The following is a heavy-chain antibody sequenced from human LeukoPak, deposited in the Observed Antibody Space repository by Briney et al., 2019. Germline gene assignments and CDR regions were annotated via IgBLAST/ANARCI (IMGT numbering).Heavy chain of an antibody. Sequence: KPSETLSLACTVSGYSISSGYYWGWIRQPPGKGLEWIGSIYHSGSTYYNPSLKSRVTISVDTSKNQFSLKLSSVTAADMAVYYCAREGITMIKAPVAFDIWGQGTMVTVSS. CDR3: AREGITMIKAPVAFDI. J-gene: IGHJ3*02. CDR2: IYHSGST. CDR1: GYSISSGYY. V-gene: IGHV4-38-2*02. D-gene: IGHD3-22*01.